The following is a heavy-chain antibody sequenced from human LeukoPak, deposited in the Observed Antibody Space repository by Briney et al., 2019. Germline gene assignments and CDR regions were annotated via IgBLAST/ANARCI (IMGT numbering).Heavy chain of an antibody. Sequence: ASLKVSCKASGYTFGAYYLHWVRQAPGQGLEWMGWISPNSGGTNYAQNFQDSVTMTGDTTINTFYMELTSLRSDDTPVYYWARISDAYNRGLKYWGQGTLVTVSS. J-gene: IGHJ4*02. CDR2: ISPNSGGT. CDR1: GYTFGAYY. V-gene: IGHV1-2*02. D-gene: IGHD5-24*01. CDR3: ARISDAYNRGLKY.